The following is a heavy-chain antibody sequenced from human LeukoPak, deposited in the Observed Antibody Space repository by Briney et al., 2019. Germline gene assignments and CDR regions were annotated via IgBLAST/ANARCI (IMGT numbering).Heavy chain of an antibody. V-gene: IGHV4-59*01. J-gene: IGHJ4*02. CDR3: YYFDY. CDR2: IYYSGST. D-gene: IGHD6-19*01. CDR1: GGSISSYY. Sequence: SETLSLTCTVSGGSISSYYWSWIRQPPGKGLEWIGYIYYSGSTNYNPSLKSRVTISVDTSKNQFSLKLSSVTCASAFSNGWYYFDYWGQGTLVTVSS.